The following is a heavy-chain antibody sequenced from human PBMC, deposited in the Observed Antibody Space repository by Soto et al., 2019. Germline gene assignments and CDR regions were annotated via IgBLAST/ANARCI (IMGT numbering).Heavy chain of an antibody. CDR1: GGSISSSNW. V-gene: IGHV4-4*02. D-gene: IGHD3-22*01. CDR3: ARVDDSSGYSLAFDY. CDR2: IYHSGST. Sequence: QVQLQESGPGLVKPSGTLSLTCAVSGGSISSSNWWSWVRQPPGKGLEWTGEIYHSGSTNYNPSLKSRVTISVDKSKNQFSLKLSSVTAADTAVYYCARVDDSSGYSLAFDYWGQGTLVTVSS. J-gene: IGHJ4*02.